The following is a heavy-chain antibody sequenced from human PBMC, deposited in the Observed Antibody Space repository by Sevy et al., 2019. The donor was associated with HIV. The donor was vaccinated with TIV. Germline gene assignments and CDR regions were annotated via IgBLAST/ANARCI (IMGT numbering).Heavy chain of an antibody. Sequence: GESLKISCKGSGYSFTSYWIGWVRQMPGKGLEWMGIIYPGDSDTRYSPSFQGQVTIAADKSISTAYLQWSSLKDSDTAMYYCARFCSDGSCYSPDNAFDIWGQGTMVTVSS. CDR2: IYPGDSDT. CDR1: GYSFTSYW. J-gene: IGHJ3*02. CDR3: ARFCSDGSCYSPDNAFDI. V-gene: IGHV5-51*01. D-gene: IGHD2-15*01.